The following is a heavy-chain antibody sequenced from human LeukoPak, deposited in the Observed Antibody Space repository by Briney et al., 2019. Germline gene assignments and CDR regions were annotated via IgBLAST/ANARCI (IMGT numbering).Heavy chain of an antibody. CDR1: GYTFTSYA. D-gene: IGHD6-6*01. V-gene: IGHV1-3*01. J-gene: IGHJ4*02. CDR3: ARDQGTRPGDY. Sequence: GASVTVSCKASGYTFTSYAMHWVRQAPGQRLEWMGWINAGNGNTKYSQKFQGRVTITRDTSASTAYMELSSLRSEDTAVYYCARDQGTRPGDYWGQGTLVTVSS. CDR2: INAGNGNT.